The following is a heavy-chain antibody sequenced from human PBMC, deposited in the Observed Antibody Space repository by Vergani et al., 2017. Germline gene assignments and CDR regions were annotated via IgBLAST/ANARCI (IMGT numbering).Heavy chain of an antibody. CDR1: KYTFTDYY. D-gene: IGHD3-10*01. Sequence: QVQLVQSGAEVRKPGASVKVSCKASKYTFTDYYMHWVRQAPGQGLEWMGWINPNGGGANFAQKFQGRVTMTRDTSISTAYMDLSRLRSDDTAAYYCARALRRTYNGSGTYHGADAYAFAMDVWGKGTTVTVSS. V-gene: IGHV1-2*02. CDR3: ARALRRTYNGSGTYHGADAYAFAMDV. CDR2: INPNGGGA. J-gene: IGHJ6*04.